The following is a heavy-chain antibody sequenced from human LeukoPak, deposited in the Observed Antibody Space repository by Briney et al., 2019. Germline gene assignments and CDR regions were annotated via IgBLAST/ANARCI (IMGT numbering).Heavy chain of an antibody. Sequence: GGSLTLSCSASGFTHSSFEMNWVRQAAGKGLEWVSYINSSGSPTYYTDSVKGRFTISRDNAKNSLHLQMNSLRAEDTAVYYCAREWGAVAGTAYMDVWGKGTTVTVSS. CDR1: GFTHSSFE. J-gene: IGHJ6*03. CDR2: INSSGSPT. V-gene: IGHV3-48*03. D-gene: IGHD6-19*01. CDR3: AREWGAVAGTAYMDV.